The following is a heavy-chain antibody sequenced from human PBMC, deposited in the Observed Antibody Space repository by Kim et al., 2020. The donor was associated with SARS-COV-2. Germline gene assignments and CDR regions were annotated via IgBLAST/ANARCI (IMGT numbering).Heavy chain of an antibody. CDR3: VRDDGVGAAFDY. J-gene: IGHJ4*02. CDR2: ISSSSSYI. V-gene: IGHV3-21*01. Sequence: GGSLRLSCAASGFTFSSYSMNWVRQAPGKGLEWVSSISSSSSYIYYADSVKGRFTISRDNAKNSLYLQMNSLRAEDTAVYYCVRDDGVGAAFDYWGQGTLVTVSS. CDR1: GFTFSSYS. D-gene: IGHD1-26*01.